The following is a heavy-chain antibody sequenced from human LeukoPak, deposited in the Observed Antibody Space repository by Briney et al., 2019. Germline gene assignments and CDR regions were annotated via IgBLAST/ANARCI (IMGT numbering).Heavy chain of an antibody. V-gene: IGHV3-33*01. J-gene: IGHJ3*02. CDR3: ARDGNDGGYVLDATPSFDI. Sequence: QSGRSLRLSCAASGFTFSSYGMHWVRQAPGKGLEWVAVIWYDGSNKYYADSVKGRFTISRDNSKNTLYLQMNSLRAEDTAVYYCARDGNDGGYVLDATPSFDIWGQGTMVTVSS. D-gene: IGHD5-12*01. CDR2: IWYDGSNK. CDR1: GFTFSSYG.